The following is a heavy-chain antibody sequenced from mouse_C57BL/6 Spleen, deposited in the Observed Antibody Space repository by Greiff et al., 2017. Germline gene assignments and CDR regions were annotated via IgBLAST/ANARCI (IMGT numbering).Heavy chain of an antibody. J-gene: IGHJ3*01. CDR1: GYTFTSYW. V-gene: IGHV1-64*01. Sequence: QVQLQQPGAELVKPGASVKLSCKASGYTFTSYWMHWVKQRPGQGLEWIGMIHPNSGSTNYNEKFKSKATLTVDKSSSTAYMQLSSLTSEVSAVYYSARVVNPVAYWGQGTLVTVSA. CDR3: ARVVNPVAY. CDR2: IHPNSGST.